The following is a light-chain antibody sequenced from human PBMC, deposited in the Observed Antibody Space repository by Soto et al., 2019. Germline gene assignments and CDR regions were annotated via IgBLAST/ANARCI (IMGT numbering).Light chain of an antibody. CDR2: GAS. Sequence: EIVFTQSPGTLSLSPGERATLSCRASQSVSSSYLAWYQQKLGQAPRLLIYGASSRATGIPDRFSGSGSGTDFTLTISRLEPEDFAVYYCQQYGSSQTFGQGTKVDIK. CDR1: QSVSSSY. V-gene: IGKV3-20*01. J-gene: IGKJ1*01. CDR3: QQYGSSQT.